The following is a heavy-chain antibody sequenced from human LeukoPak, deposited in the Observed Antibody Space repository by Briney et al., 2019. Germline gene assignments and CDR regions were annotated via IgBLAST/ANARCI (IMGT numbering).Heavy chain of an antibody. V-gene: IGHV3-48*03. CDR1: GFAFSSYE. CDR3: ARDRGGGSYFDY. Sequence: GGSLRLSCAASGFAFSSYEMNWVRQAPGKGLEWISYISSSATAIYYADSVRGRFTISRDNAKNTLYLQMDSLRAEDTAVYFCARDRGGGSYFDYWGQGTQVTVSS. CDR2: ISSSATAI. D-gene: IGHD2-15*01. J-gene: IGHJ4*02.